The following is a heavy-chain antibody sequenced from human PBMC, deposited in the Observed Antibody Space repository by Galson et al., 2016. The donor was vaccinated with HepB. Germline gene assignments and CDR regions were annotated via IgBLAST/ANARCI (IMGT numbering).Heavy chain of an antibody. CDR2: ISGSGYNT. Sequence: SCAASGFTFSSYAMSWVRQAPGKGLEWVSTISGSGYNTYYADSVKGRFTISRDNSKNTLSLQMNSLTADDTAIYYCVQGSTAPAVWGKGTTVTVSS. V-gene: IGHV3-23*01. CDR3: VQGSTAPAV. D-gene: IGHD2-2*01. CDR1: GFTFSSYA. J-gene: IGHJ6*04.